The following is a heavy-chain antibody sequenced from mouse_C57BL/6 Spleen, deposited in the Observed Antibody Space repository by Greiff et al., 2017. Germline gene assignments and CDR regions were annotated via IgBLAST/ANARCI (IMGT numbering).Heavy chain of an antibody. CDR3: ARSGYYGSSSAWFAY. J-gene: IGHJ3*01. Sequence: VKLQQPGAELVKPGASVTLSCKASGYTFTSYWMQWVKQRPGQGLEWIGEIDPSDSYTNYNQKFKGKATLTVDTSSSTAYMQLSSLTSEDSAVDDCARSGYYGSSSAWFAYWGQGTLVTVSA. V-gene: IGHV1-50*01. D-gene: IGHD1-1*01. CDR2: IDPSDSYT. CDR1: GYTFTSYW.